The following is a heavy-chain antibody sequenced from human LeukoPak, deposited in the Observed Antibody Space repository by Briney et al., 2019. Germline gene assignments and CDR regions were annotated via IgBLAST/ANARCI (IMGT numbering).Heavy chain of an antibody. J-gene: IGHJ3*02. Sequence: SQTLSLTCTVSGGSISSGGYYWSWIRQHPGKGLEWIGYIYYSGSTYYNPSLKSRVTISVDTSKNQFSLKLSSVTAADTAVYYCARGEVVVITRVFDAFDIWGQGTMVTVSS. CDR3: ARGEVVVITRVFDAFDI. V-gene: IGHV4-31*03. D-gene: IGHD3-22*01. CDR2: IYYSGST. CDR1: GGSISSGGYY.